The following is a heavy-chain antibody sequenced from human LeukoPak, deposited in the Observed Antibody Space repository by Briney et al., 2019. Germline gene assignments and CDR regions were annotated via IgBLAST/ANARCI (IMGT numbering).Heavy chain of an antibody. D-gene: IGHD2-2*03. CDR1: GYSFPTYW. Sequence: GESLKISCKGSGYSFPTYWIAWVRQMPGKGLEWMGIIYPDESNIRYSPSFQGQVTISADKSIGTAYLQWSSLKASDTAMYYCARPPSRGYSSSFEYWGQGTLATVSS. V-gene: IGHV5-51*01. CDR2: IYPDESNI. CDR3: ARPPSRGYSSSFEY. J-gene: IGHJ4*02.